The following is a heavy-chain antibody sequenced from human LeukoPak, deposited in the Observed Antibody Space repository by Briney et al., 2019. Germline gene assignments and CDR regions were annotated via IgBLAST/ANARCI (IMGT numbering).Heavy chain of an antibody. D-gene: IGHD7-27*01. J-gene: IGHJ4*02. V-gene: IGHV3-21*01. CDR2: ISSSSSYT. Sequence: PGGSLRLSCAASGFTFSSYAMSWVRQAPGKGLEWVSSISSSSSYTYYADSVKGRFTISRDNAKNSLYLQMNSLRAEDTAVYYCARDITGDSSGGSEQWGQGTLVAVSS. CDR1: GFTFSSYA. CDR3: ARDITGDSSGGSEQ.